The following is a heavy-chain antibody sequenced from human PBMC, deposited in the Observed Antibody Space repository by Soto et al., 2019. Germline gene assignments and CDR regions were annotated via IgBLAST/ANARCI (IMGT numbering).Heavy chain of an antibody. CDR2: MYFGGSF. J-gene: IGHJ5*02. D-gene: IGHD3-22*01. CDR1: GASVSHGY. Sequence: QLQASGPGLVKPSETLSLTCNVSGASVSHGYWSWIRQPPGKGLEWIGFMYFGGSFNYNPSLTSRATISVETSENQFSMKLTSVTASDTAVYYCARSYYDSTGFAVDPWGQGTLVTVSS. CDR3: ARSYYDSTGFAVDP. V-gene: IGHV4-59*02.